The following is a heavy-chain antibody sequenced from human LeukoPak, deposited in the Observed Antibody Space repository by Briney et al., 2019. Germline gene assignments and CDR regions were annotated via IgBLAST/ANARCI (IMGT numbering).Heavy chain of an antibody. CDR3: ARGGHDYGDYYFDY. Sequence: SETLSLTCAVYGGSFSGYYWSWIRQPPGKGLEWIGEINHSGSTNYNPSLKSRVTISVDTSKNQFSLKLSSVTAAGTAVYYCARGGHDYGDYYFDYWGQGTLVTVSS. CDR1: GGSFSGYY. V-gene: IGHV4-34*01. D-gene: IGHD4-17*01. CDR2: INHSGST. J-gene: IGHJ4*02.